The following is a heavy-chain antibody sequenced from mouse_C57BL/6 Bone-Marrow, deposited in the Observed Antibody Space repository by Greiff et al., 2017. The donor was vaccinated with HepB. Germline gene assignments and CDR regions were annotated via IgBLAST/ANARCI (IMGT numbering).Heavy chain of an antibody. CDR1: GFSLTSYG. V-gene: IGHV2-6*01. D-gene: IGHD2-4*01. Sequence: VHLVESGPGLVAPSQSLSITCTVSGFSLTSYGVDWVRQSPGKGLEWLGVIWGVGSTNYNSALKSRLSISKDNSKSQVFLKMNSLQTDDTAMYYCASDRGLRRFAYWGQGTLVTVSA. CDR3: ASDRGLRRFAY. CDR2: IWGVGST. J-gene: IGHJ3*01.